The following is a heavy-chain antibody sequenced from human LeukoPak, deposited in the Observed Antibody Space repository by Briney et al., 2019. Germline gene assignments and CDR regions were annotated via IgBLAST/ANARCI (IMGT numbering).Heavy chain of an antibody. J-gene: IGHJ4*02. V-gene: IGHV4-59*01. CDR2: IFYSGIT. Sequence: SETLSLTCTVSGGSISSNYWSWIRQPPGKGLEWIGYIFYSGITNYNPSLKSRVTISVDTSRNQFSPKLTSVTAADTAVYYCARDRTGSSWIDYWGQGTLVTVSS. CDR3: ARDRTGSSWIDY. D-gene: IGHD6-13*01. CDR1: GGSISSNY.